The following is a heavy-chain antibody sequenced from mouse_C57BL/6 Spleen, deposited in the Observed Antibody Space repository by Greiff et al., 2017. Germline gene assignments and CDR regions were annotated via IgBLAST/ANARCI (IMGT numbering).Heavy chain of an antibody. V-gene: IGHV5-9*04. Sequence: EVQVVESGGGLVKPGGSLKLSCAASGFTFSSYTMSWVRQTPEKRLEWVATISGGGGNTYYPDSVKGRFTISRDNAKNTLYLQMSSLRSEDTAVYDCARHTGGAWFAYWGQGTLVTVSA. D-gene: IGHD1-1*01. CDR1: GFTFSSYT. J-gene: IGHJ3*01. CDR2: ISGGGGNT. CDR3: ARHTGGAWFAY.